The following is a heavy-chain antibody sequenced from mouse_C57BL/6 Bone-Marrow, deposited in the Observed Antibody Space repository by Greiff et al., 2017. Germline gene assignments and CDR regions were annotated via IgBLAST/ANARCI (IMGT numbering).Heavy chain of an antibody. CDR1: GFTFSRST. CDR2: FRGGGGNT. D-gene: IGHD1-1*01. Sequence: EVKLMESGGGLMKPGGSLKLSCAASGFTFSRSTMSWLRQTPEKRLQWVAAFRGGGGNTYYPDSVKGRFTISRDNDKNFLYLQMSSLRSEDTALYYCSRQVTTVLATKYFDVWGTGTTVTVSS. J-gene: IGHJ1*03. V-gene: IGHV5-9*01. CDR3: SRQVTTVLATKYFDV.